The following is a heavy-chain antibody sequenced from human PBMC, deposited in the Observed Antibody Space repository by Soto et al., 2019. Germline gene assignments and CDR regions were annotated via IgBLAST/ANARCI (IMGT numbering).Heavy chain of an antibody. CDR3: AGDPYHYGSAF. CDR2: LSGGGTTV. J-gene: IGHJ4*02. Sequence: PGGSLRLSCAASGFRFGDHYMTWIRQAPGKGLEWVSKLSGGGTTVYYAGSVKGRFTVSRDNAKNSLYLQMNGLRAEDTAVYYCAGDPYHYGSAFWGQGTLVTVSS. CDR1: GFRFGDHY. V-gene: IGHV3-11*01. D-gene: IGHD3-10*01.